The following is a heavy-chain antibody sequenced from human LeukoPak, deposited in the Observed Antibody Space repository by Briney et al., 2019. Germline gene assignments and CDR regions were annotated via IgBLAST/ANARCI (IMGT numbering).Heavy chain of an antibody. J-gene: IGHJ3*02. V-gene: IGHV5-51*01. CDR2: IYPGDSDT. CDR1: GYSFTSYW. D-gene: IGHD5-24*01. Sequence: GESLKISCKGSGYSFTSYWIGWVRQMRGKGLEWMGIIYPGDSDTRYSPSFQGRVTISADKSISTAYLQWSSLKASDTAMYYCAREMATIRHAFDIWGQGTMVTVSS. CDR3: AREMATIRHAFDI.